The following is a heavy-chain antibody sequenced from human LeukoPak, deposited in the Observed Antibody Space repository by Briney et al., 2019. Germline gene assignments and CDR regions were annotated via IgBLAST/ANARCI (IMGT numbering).Heavy chain of an antibody. CDR2: ISAYNGNT. Sequence: GASVKVSCKASGYTFTSYGISWVRQAPGQGLEWMGWISAYNGNTNYAQKLQGRVTMTTDTSTSTAYMELRSLRSDDTAVYYCARDHITMVRGPPYYWGQGTLVTVSS. D-gene: IGHD3-10*01. V-gene: IGHV1-18*01. CDR1: GYTFTSYG. CDR3: ARDHITMVRGPPYY. J-gene: IGHJ4*02.